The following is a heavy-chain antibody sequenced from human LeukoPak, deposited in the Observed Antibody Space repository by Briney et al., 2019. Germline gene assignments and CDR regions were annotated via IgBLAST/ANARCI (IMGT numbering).Heavy chain of an antibody. CDR3: ARDSTAEITMIVVVTFWFDP. CDR1: GYTFTGYY. D-gene: IGHD3-22*01. J-gene: IGHJ5*02. CDR2: INPNSGGT. V-gene: IGHV1-2*02. Sequence: ASVKVSCKAPGYTFTGYYMHWVRQAPGQGLEWMEWINPNSGGTNYARKFQGRVTMTRDTSISTAYMELSRLRSDDTAVYYCARDSTAEITMIVVVTFWFDPWGQGTLVTVSS.